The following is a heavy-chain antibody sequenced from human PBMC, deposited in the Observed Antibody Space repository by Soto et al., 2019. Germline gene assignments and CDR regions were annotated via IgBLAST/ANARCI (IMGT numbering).Heavy chain of an antibody. CDR2: IIPIFGTA. J-gene: IGHJ4*02. V-gene: IGHV1-69*01. CDR3: ARSDMEEIVVEDGFDY. Sequence: QVQLVQSGAEVKKPGSSVKVSCKASGGTFSSYAISWVRQAPGQGLEWMGGIIPIFGTANYAQKFQGRVTITADESTSTAYRELSSLRSEDTAVYYCARSDMEEIVVEDGFDYWGQGTLVTVSS. D-gene: IGHD3-22*01. CDR1: GGTFSSYA.